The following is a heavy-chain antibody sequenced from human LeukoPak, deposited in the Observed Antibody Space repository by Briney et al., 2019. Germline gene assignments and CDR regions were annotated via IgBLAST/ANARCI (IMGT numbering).Heavy chain of an antibody. J-gene: IGHJ5*02. Sequence: SQTLSITCAISGDSVSGGSAGWNWIRQSPSRGLEWLGRIYYRSKWYSDYAISLKSRITINPGTSRNQFSLQLNSVTHDDTAVYYCTGGGLVRGTLHWFDPWGQGTLVTVSS. V-gene: IGHV6-1*01. CDR1: GDSVSGGSAG. CDR2: IYYRSKWYS. D-gene: IGHD3-10*01. CDR3: TGGGLVRGTLHWFDP.